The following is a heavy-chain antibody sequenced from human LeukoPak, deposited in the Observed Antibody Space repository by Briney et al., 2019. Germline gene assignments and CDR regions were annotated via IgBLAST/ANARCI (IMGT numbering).Heavy chain of an antibody. CDR1: GGSFSGYY. CDR2: INHSGST. V-gene: IGHV4-34*01. CDR3: ASSIAAAGTPFDP. J-gene: IGHJ5*02. D-gene: IGHD6-13*01. Sequence: SETLSLTCAVYGGSFSGYYWSWIRQPPGKGLEWIGEINHSGSTNYNPSLKSRVTISVDTSKNQFSLKLSSVTAADTAVYYCASSIAAAGTPFDPWGQGTLVTVSS.